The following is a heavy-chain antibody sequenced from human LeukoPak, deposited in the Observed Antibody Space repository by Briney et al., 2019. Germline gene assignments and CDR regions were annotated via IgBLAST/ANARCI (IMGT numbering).Heavy chain of an antibody. Sequence: SETLSLTCTVSGGSISSGTYYWTWIRQPAGKGLEWIGRVSSSGTTNYNPYNPSLKSRVTISVDTSKNQFSLELSSVTAADTAVYYCARSPSVITTFYFDYWGQGTLVTVSS. D-gene: IGHD3-22*01. CDR3: ARSPSVITTFYFDY. CDR1: GGSISSGTYY. J-gene: IGHJ4*02. CDR2: VSSSGTT. V-gene: IGHV4-61*02.